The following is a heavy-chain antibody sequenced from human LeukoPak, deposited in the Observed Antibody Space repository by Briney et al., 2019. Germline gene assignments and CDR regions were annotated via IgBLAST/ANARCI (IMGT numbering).Heavy chain of an antibody. CDR1: GYTFTGYY. Sequence: ASVKVSCKASGYTFTGYYMHWVRQAPGQGLEWMGWINPNSGVSNYAHKFQGRVTMTRDTSISTAYMELSRLRSDDTAVYYCAWGGCDSSPKYYFDSWGQGTLVTVSS. J-gene: IGHJ4*02. D-gene: IGHD5-12*01. V-gene: IGHV1-2*02. CDR2: INPNSGVS. CDR3: AWGGCDSSPKYYFDS.